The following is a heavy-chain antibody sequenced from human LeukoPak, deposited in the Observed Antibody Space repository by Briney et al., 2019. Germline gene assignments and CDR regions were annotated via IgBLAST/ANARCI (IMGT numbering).Heavy chain of an antibody. CDR3: TTVIMGTPKDDY. J-gene: IGHJ4*02. CDR2: IRSEADGGTL. D-gene: IGHD4-23*01. Sequence: PGGSLRLSCAASGVTFSSFAMHWVRQAPGKGLEWVGRIRSEADGGTLDYAALVKGRFTISRDASKNTLYLQMNSLKTEDTAVYYCTTVIMGTPKDDYWGQGTLVTVSS. CDR1: GVTFSSFA. V-gene: IGHV3-15*01.